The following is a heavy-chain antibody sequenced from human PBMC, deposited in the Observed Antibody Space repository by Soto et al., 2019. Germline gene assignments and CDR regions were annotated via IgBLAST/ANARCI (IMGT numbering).Heavy chain of an antibody. V-gene: IGHV3-21*01. J-gene: IGHJ4*02. D-gene: IGHD1-26*01. Sequence: EVLLVESGGGLVKPGGSLRLSCAASGFTFSTYNMNWVRQAPGKGLEWVSSINGRGNYIYYTDAVKGRFTISRDNAKTSLYLQMNILRAEDTAVYYCAREDGIVGATSAFDYWGQGTLVTVSS. CDR1: GFTFSTYN. CDR3: AREDGIVGATSAFDY. CDR2: INGRGNYI.